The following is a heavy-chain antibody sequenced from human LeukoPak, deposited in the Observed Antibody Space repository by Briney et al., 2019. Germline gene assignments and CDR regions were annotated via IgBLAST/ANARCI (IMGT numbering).Heavy chain of an antibody. CDR1: GYTFTSYG. D-gene: IGHD3-3*01. CDR2: ISAYNGNT. Sequence: ASVKVSCKASGYTFTSYGISWVRQAPGQGLEWMGWISAYNGNTNYAQKLQGRVTMTTDTSTSTAYMELRSLRSDDTAVYYCARDSYDFWSGYNPPDYWGQGTLVTVSS. J-gene: IGHJ4*02. CDR3: ARDSYDFWSGYNPPDY. V-gene: IGHV1-18*01.